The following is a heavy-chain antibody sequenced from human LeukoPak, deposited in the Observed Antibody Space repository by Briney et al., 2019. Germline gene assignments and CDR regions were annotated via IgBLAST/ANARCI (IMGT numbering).Heavy chain of an antibody. CDR3: ARGRKVVVTAIHSNYYYYGMDV. D-gene: IGHD2-21*02. CDR2: IIPIFGTA. Sequence: SVKVSCKASVGTFSSYAISWVRQAPGQGPEWMGGIIPIFGTANYAQKFQGRVTITADESTSTAYMELSSLRSEDTAAYYCARGRKVVVTAIHSNYYYYGMDVWGQGTTVTVSS. CDR1: VGTFSSYA. V-gene: IGHV1-69*13. J-gene: IGHJ6*02.